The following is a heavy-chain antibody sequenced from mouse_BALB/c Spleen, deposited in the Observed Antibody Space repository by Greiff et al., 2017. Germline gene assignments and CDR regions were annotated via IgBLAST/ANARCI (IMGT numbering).Heavy chain of an antibody. CDR3: ARRGRYDGDWYFEV. V-gene: IGHV1-4*01. D-gene: IGHD2-14*01. CDR1: GYTFTSYR. J-gene: IGHJ1*01. CDR2: INPSTGYT. Sequence: QVQLKESGAELAKPGASVKMSCKASGYTFTSYRMHWVKQRPGQGLEWIGYINPSTGYTGYNQKFKDKATLTADKSSSTAYMQLSSLTSEDSAVYYCARRGRYDGDWYFEVWGAGTTVTVSS.